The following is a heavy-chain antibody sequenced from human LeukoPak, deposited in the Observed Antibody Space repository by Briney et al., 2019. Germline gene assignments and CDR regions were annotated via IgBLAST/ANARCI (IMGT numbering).Heavy chain of an antibody. J-gene: IGHJ6*03. CDR2: MNPNSGNT. D-gene: IGHD3-3*01. V-gene: IGHV1-8*03. CDR1: GYTFTSYD. CDR3: ARGTSDFWSGYYPGYYYYYMDV. Sequence: ASVKVSCKASGYTFTSYDINWVRQATGHGLEWMGWMNPNSGNTGYARKFQGRVTITRNTSISTAYMELSSLRSEDTAVYYCARGTSDFWSGYYPGYYYYYMDVWGKGTTVTVSS.